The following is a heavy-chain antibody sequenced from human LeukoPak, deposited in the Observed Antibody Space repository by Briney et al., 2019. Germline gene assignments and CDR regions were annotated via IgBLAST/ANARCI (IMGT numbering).Heavy chain of an antibody. Sequence: PSETLSLTCTVSGGSISSSSYYWGWIRQPPGKGLEWIGSIYYSGSTYSNPSLKSRITMSVDTSKNQFSLKLSSVTAADTAVYYCATGLGRSRDYWGQGTLVTVSS. J-gene: IGHJ4*02. V-gene: IGHV4-39*01. D-gene: IGHD2-2*01. CDR1: GGSISSSSYY. CDR3: ATGLGRSRDY. CDR2: IYYSGST.